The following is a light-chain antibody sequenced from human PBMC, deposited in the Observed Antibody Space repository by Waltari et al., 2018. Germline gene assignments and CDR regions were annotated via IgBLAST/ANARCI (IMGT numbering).Light chain of an antibody. CDR3: HSRDSRGNPWV. J-gene: IGLJ3*02. Sequence: SAELTQDPAVSVAWGQTVRITCEGGRRRRSKANGYRQKPGQAPVLVIFGKNVRPSGIPDRFSASNSGNTASLTITGAQAEDEADYYCHSRDSRGNPWVFGGGTKLTVL. V-gene: IGLV3-19*01. CDR1: RRRRSK. CDR2: GKN.